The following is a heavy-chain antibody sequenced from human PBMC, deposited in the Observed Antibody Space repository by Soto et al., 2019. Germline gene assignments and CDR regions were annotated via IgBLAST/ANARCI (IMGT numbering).Heavy chain of an antibody. V-gene: IGHV3-23*01. Sequence: GGSLRLSCVASGFSFSNYAMTWVRQAPGKGLEWVSVISGSDGRTYYADSVKGRFTISRDNSKNTLYLQMNSLRAEDTTVYYCAKDRERDAWYEDYWGQGTLVTVSS. CDR2: ISGSDGRT. CDR3: AKDRERDAWYEDY. J-gene: IGHJ4*02. CDR1: GFSFSNYA. D-gene: IGHD6-13*01.